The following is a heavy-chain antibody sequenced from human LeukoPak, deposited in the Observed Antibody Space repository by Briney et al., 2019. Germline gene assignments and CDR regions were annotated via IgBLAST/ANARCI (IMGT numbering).Heavy chain of an antibody. CDR3: ARDLGGVFDY. Sequence: GGSLRLSCAASGFTFSSSGMHWVRQAPGKGLEWVAVISYDGSNKYYADSVKGRFTFSRDNSKNTLYLQMNSLRAEDTAVYYCARDLGGVFDYWGQGTLVTVSS. CDR1: GFTFSSSG. D-gene: IGHD1-26*01. CDR2: ISYDGSNK. J-gene: IGHJ4*02. V-gene: IGHV3-30*03.